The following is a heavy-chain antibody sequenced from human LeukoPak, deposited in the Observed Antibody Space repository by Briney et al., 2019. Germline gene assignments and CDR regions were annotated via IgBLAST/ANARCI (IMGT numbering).Heavy chain of an antibody. CDR1: GGSISSSNW. D-gene: IGHD3-22*01. CDR3: TRDVPRSSGYPDN. J-gene: IGHJ4*02. CDR2: IYHSGST. Sequence: SETLSLTCAVSGGSISSSNWWSWVRQPPGKGLEWIGEIYHSGSTNYNPSLKSRVTISVDKSKNQFSLTVSSVTAADTAVYYCTRDVPRSSGYPDNWGQGTLVTVSS. V-gene: IGHV4-4*02.